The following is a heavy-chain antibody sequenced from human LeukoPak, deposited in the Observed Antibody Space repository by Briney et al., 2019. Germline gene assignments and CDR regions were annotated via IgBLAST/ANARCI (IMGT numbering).Heavy chain of an antibody. D-gene: IGHD3-22*01. CDR1: GYSISSGYY. Sequence: SETLSLTCTVSGYSISSGYYWGWIRPPPGKGLEWIGSIYHSGSTYYNPSLKSRVTISVDKSKNQFSLKLSSVTAADTAVYYCARVDQGDSSGYYRYYFDYWGQGTLVTVSS. CDR3: ARVDQGDSSGYYRYYFDY. CDR2: IYHSGST. J-gene: IGHJ4*02. V-gene: IGHV4-38-2*02.